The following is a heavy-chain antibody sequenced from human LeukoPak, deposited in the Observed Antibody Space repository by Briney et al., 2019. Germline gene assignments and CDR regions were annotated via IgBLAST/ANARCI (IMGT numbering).Heavy chain of an antibody. CDR1: GYSFTSYW. Sequence: GESLKISCKGSGYSFTSYWIGWGRQMPGKGLEWMGIIYSGDSDTRYSPSFQGQVTISADKSISTAYLQWSSLKASDTAMYYCARAPMVRAYYYYGMDVWGQGTTVTVSS. CDR2: IYSGDSDT. D-gene: IGHD3-10*01. J-gene: IGHJ6*02. V-gene: IGHV5-51*01. CDR3: ARAPMVRAYYYYGMDV.